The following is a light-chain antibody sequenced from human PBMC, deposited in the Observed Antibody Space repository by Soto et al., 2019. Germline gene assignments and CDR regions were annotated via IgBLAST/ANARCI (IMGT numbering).Light chain of an antibody. CDR1: QSVSSSY. CDR3: QQYGSSPLT. J-gene: IGKJ4*01. Sequence: IVLTQSPGTLSLSPGERATLSCRASQSVSSSYLAWYQQKPGQAPKALIYRASSRATGIPDRFSGSGSGTDFTLTISRLEPEDFAVYYCQQYGSSPLTFCGGTKVDIK. CDR2: RAS. V-gene: IGKV3-20*01.